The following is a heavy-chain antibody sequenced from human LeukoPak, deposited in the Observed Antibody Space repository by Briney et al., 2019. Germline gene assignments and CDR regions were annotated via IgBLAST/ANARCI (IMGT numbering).Heavy chain of an antibody. J-gene: IGHJ6*03. Sequence: SQTLSLTCAISGDSVSSNSAAWNWIRQSPSRGLEWLGRTYCRSKWYNDYAVSVKSRITINPDTSKNQFSLQLNSVTPEDTAVYYCAREEWNSGYDYYYYYYMDVWGKGTTVTVSS. D-gene: IGHD5-12*01. CDR3: AREEWNSGYDYYYYYYMDV. CDR2: TYCRSKWYN. CDR1: GDSVSSNSAA. V-gene: IGHV6-1*01.